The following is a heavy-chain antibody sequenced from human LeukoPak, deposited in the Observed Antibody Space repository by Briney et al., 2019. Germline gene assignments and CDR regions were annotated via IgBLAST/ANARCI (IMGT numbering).Heavy chain of an antibody. CDR2: IRYDGSNK. CDR1: GFTFSSYG. Sequence: GGSLRLSCAASGFTFSSYGMHWVRQAPGKGLEWVAFIRYDGSNKYYADSVKGRFTISRDNSKNTLYLQMDSLKTEDTAVYYCTGNYYGSGSYADFDYWGQGTLVTVSS. D-gene: IGHD3-10*01. J-gene: IGHJ4*02. V-gene: IGHV3-30*02. CDR3: TGNYYGSGSYADFDY.